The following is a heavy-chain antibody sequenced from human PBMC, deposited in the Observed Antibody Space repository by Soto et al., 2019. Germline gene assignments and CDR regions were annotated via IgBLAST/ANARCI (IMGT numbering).Heavy chain of an antibody. CDR2: ISYDGSNK. CDR3: AKDRPDYGGNSGAFDY. CDR1: GFTFSSYG. Sequence: LRLSCAASGFTFSSYGMHWVRQAPGKGLEWVAVISYDGSNKYYADSVKGRFTISRDNSKNTLYLQMNSLRAEDTAVYYCAKDRPDYGGNSGAFDYWGQGTLVTVSS. J-gene: IGHJ4*02. D-gene: IGHD4-17*01. V-gene: IGHV3-30*18.